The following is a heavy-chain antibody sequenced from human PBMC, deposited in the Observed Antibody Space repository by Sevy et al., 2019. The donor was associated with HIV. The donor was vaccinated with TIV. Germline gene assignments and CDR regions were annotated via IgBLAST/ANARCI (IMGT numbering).Heavy chain of an antibody. CDR3: ARPYRTDPFYYSGSGGYYYPSYFDS. J-gene: IGHJ4*02. V-gene: IGHV3-7*01. CDR2: IKEDGSEK. CDR1: GFTFSSYW. D-gene: IGHD3-22*01. Sequence: GESLRLSCAASGFTFSSYWMTWVRQAPGKGLEWVANIKEDGSEKFYVDSVKGRFNISRDNAKNSLYLQMNSLRAEDTAVYYCARPYRTDPFYYSGSGGYYYPSYFDSWGQGTLVTVSS.